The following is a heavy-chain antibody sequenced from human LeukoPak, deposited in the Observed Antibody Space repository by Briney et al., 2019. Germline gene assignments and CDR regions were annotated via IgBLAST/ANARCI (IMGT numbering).Heavy chain of an antibody. V-gene: IGHV3-23*01. D-gene: IGHD5-24*01. J-gene: IGHJ6*03. CDR2: ISGSGGST. CDR1: GFTFSSYG. CDR3: ARVREVEMATIVYYYYMDV. Sequence: GSLRLSCSASGFTFSSYGMSWVRQAPGKGLEWVSAISGSGGSTYYADSVKGRFTISRDNSKNTLYLQMNSLRAEDTAVYYCARVREVEMATIVYYYYMDVWGKGTTVTISS.